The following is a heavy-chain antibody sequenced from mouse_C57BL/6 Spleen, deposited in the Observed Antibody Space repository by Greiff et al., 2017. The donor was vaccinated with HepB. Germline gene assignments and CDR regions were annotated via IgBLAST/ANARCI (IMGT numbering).Heavy chain of an antibody. CDR3: ARGGPTIVTTWYFDV. V-gene: IGHV5-4*01. CDR2: ISDGGSYT. CDR1: GFTFSSYA. Sequence: EVQLVESGGGLVKPGGSLKLSCAASGFTFSSYAMSWVRQTPEKRLKWVATISDGGSYTYYPDNVKGRFTISRDNAKNNLYQQMSHLKSEDTAMYYCARGGPTIVTTWYFDVWGTGTTVTVSS. D-gene: IGHD2-5*01. J-gene: IGHJ1*03.